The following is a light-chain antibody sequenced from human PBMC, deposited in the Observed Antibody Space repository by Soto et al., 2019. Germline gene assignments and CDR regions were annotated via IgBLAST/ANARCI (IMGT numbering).Light chain of an antibody. J-gene: IGKJ4*01. CDR2: NAS. V-gene: IGKV3-11*01. CDR1: QSVDNY. CDR3: QQRSDWPRT. Sequence: EIILTQSPATLSLSPGERATLSCRASQSVDNYLAWYQQKPGQAPRLLIYNASNRATGVAARFSGSGSETDFTLTISSLEPEDFAVYYCQQRSDWPRTFDGGTRVEIK.